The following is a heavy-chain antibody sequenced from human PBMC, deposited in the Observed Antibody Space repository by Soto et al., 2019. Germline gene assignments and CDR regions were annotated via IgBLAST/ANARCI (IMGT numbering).Heavy chain of an antibody. Sequence: PSETLSLTCAVYGGSFSGYYWSWIRQPPGKGLEWIGEINHSGSTNYNPSLKSRVTISVDTSKNQFSLKLSSVTAADTAVYYCARGLDLITIFGVVHPTRYYYGMDVWGQGTTVTVS. CDR1: GGSFSGYY. V-gene: IGHV4-34*01. CDR2: INHSGST. D-gene: IGHD3-3*01. CDR3: ARGLDLITIFGVVHPTRYYYGMDV. J-gene: IGHJ6*02.